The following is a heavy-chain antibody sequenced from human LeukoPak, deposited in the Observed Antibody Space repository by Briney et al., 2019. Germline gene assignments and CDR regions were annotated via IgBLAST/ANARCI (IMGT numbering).Heavy chain of an antibody. CDR1: GFTFSTFA. CDR3: ARDPSTTVTNIIDY. D-gene: IGHD4-17*01. V-gene: IGHV3-23*01. CDR2: ISGSGDRT. J-gene: IGHJ4*02. Sequence: PGGSLRLSCAASGFTFSTFAMNWVRQGPGKGLEWVSAISGSGDRTYYGDSVKGRFTISRDNSKNTLYLQMNILGAEDTAVYFCARDPSTTVTNIIDYWGQGTLVTVSS.